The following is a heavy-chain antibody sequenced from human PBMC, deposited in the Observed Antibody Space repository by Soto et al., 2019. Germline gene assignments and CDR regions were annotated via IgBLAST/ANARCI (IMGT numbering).Heavy chain of an antibody. CDR3: ARGLLIAAANNALMRSPFSLEV. CDR2: LSNSGST. Sequence: SETPSLTCTVSGGSFSSDYWGWSRQSPEKGVEWIGYLSNSGSTTYNPSLKSRVTFSVDTSKNQFSLKLTSVTAADTPVYDCARGLLIAAANNALMRSPFSLEVWCQCPSVT. D-gene: IGHD6-25*01. CDR1: GGSFSSDY. V-gene: IGHV4-59*01. J-gene: IGHJ6*02.